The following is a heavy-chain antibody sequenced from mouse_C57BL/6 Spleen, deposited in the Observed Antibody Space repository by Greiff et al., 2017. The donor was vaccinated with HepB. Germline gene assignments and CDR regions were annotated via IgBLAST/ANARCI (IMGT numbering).Heavy chain of an antibody. CDR2: INPNNGGT. J-gene: IGHJ2*01. Sequence: VHVKQSGPELVKPGASVKIPCKASGYTFTDYNMDWVKQSHGKSLEWIGDINPNNGGTIYNQKFKGKATLTVDKSSSTAYMELRSLTSEDTAFYYCARVGNRFDYWGQGTTLTVSS. CDR3: ARVGNRFDY. V-gene: IGHV1-18*01. D-gene: IGHD2-1*01. CDR1: GYTFTDYN.